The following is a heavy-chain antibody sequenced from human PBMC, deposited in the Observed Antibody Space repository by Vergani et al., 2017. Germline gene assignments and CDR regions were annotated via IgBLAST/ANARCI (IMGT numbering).Heavy chain of an antibody. CDR2: IHYSENT. CDR3: ASVTHSGQRADR. Sequence: QVQLQESGPGLVKSSETLSLTCSVSFDSIRNLYCNWIRQPPGKGLEWIGSIHYSENTNFNPSLKTRVTISVDTSKNKFSLPLTSVTDADTAVYYCASVTHSGQRADRWGQGILVTVTS. J-gene: IGHJ5*02. V-gene: IGHV4-59*11. D-gene: IGHD6-19*01. CDR1: FDSIRNLY.